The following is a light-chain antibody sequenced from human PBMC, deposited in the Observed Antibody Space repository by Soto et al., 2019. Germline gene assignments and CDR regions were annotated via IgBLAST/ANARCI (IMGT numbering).Light chain of an antibody. V-gene: IGLV7-46*01. J-gene: IGLJ2*01. Sequence: QAVVTQEPSLTVSPGGTVTLTCGSSTGAVTSGHYPYWVQQKPGQAPRTLIYDTSNKHSWTPARFSGSLLGGKAALTLSGAQPEDEAEYYCLLSYSGADVVFGGGTQLTVL. CDR1: TGAVTSGHY. CDR3: LLSYSGADVV. CDR2: DTS.